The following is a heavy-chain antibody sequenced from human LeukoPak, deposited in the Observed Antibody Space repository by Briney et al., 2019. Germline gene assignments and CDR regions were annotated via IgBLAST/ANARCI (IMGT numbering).Heavy chain of an antibody. CDR2: ISSSGTTI. D-gene: IGHD4-17*01. Sequence: GGSLRLSCAASGFTFSDYYMSWIRQAPGKGLEWVSYISSSGTTIYYADSVKGRFTISRDNAENSLFLQMNSLRAEDTAVYYCARGNYGDYEAEFDYWGQGALVTVSS. V-gene: IGHV3-11*01. CDR3: ARGNYGDYEAEFDY. J-gene: IGHJ4*02. CDR1: GFTFSDYY.